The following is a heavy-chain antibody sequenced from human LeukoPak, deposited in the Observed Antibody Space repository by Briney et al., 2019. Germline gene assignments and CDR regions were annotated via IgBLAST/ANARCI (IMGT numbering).Heavy chain of an antibody. CDR1: GYTFTSYG. Sequence: ASVKVSCKASGYTFTSYGISWVRQAPGQGLEWMGWISAYNGNTNYAQKLQGRVTMTRDTSISTAYMELSRLRSDDTAVYYCARVQYDYVWGSYRYLFDYWGQGTLVTVSS. CDR2: ISAYNGNT. J-gene: IGHJ4*02. D-gene: IGHD3-16*02. CDR3: ARVQYDYVWGSYRYLFDY. V-gene: IGHV1-18*01.